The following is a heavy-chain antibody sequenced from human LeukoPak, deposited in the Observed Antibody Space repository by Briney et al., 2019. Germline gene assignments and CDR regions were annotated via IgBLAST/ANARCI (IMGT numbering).Heavy chain of an antibody. CDR1: GGTFSSYA. CDR3: ARDPQLQQWLVQPNAFDI. CDR2: IIPIFGTA. D-gene: IGHD6-19*01. Sequence: SVKVSCKASGGTFSSYAISWVRQAPGQGLEWMGGIIPIFGTANYAQKFQGRVTITADESTSTAYMELSSLRSEDTAVYYCARDPQLQQWLVQPNAFDIWGQGTMVTVSS. J-gene: IGHJ3*02. V-gene: IGHV1-69*13.